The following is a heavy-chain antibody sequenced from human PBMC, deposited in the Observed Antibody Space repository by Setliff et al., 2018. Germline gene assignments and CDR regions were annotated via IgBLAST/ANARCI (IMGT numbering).Heavy chain of an antibody. J-gene: IGHJ6*03. CDR2: IYTTGST. CDR3: ARVRIVPYCMDV. CDR1: GGSIGSYY. Sequence: SETLSLTCTVSGGSIGSYYWTWIRQPAGRGLEWIGRIYTTGSTNFNPSLNSRVTMSLDKSKNQSSLKLSSVTAADSAVYFCARVRIVPYCMDVWGKGTTVTVSS. V-gene: IGHV4-4*07. D-gene: IGHD2-15*01.